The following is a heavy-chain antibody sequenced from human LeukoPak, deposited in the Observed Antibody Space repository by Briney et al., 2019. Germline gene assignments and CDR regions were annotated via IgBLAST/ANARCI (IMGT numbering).Heavy chain of an antibody. V-gene: IGHV4-39*01. CDR3: ARLFYYDSSGPPS. CDR2: IYYSGST. D-gene: IGHD3-22*01. CDR1: GGSIRSSNYY. Sequence: SETLSLTCNVFGGSIRSSNYYWGWIRQPPGKGLEWIGSIYYSGSTYYNPSLNSRVTISVDTSNNQFSLKVRSATATDTAVYYCARLFYYDSSGPPSWGQGTLVTVSS. J-gene: IGHJ5*02.